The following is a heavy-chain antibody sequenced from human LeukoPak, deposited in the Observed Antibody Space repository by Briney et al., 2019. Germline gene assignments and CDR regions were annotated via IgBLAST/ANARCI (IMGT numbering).Heavy chain of an antibody. D-gene: IGHD1-26*01. Sequence: XLXLSCAXXXXXXXXXAMXXXRQAPXXXLXXXXVISYGGSNKYYADSVRGRFTISRDNSKNTLYVQMNSLRDEDTAVYYCAKDQRWESPHYLDSWGQGTLVTVSS. CDR2: ISYGGSNK. J-gene: IGHJ4*02. V-gene: IGHV3-30*07. CDR1: XXXXXXXA. CDR3: AKDQRWESPHYLDS.